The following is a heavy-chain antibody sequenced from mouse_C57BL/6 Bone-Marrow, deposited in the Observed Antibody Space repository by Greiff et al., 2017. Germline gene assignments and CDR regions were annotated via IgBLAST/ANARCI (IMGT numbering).Heavy chain of an antibody. CDR2: ISSGRSTI. V-gene: IGHV5-17*01. CDR3: ARNYYGSEGYCAMDY. J-gene: IGHJ4*01. CDR1: GFTFSDYG. Sequence: EVQVVESGGGLVKPGGSLKLSCAASGFTFSDYGLHWVRQAPEKGMEWVAYISSGRSTIYYADTVKGRFTISRDNAKNTLFLQMTSLRSEDTAMYYCARNYYGSEGYCAMDYWGQGTSVTVSS. D-gene: IGHD1-1*01.